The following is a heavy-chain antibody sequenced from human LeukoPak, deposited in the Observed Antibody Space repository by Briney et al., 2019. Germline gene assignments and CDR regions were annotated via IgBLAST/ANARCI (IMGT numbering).Heavy chain of an antibody. CDR1: GFTFSSYS. Sequence: GGSLRLSCGVSGFTFSSYSMIWVRQAPGRGLQWVANVKKDGSETKYVDSVKGRFTISRDNAKNSLYLQMNSLRAEDTAVYYCGRIGYTSSSNDYWGQGTLVTVSS. D-gene: IGHD2-15*01. CDR2: VKKDGSET. J-gene: IGHJ4*02. V-gene: IGHV3-7*01. CDR3: GRIGYTSSSNDY.